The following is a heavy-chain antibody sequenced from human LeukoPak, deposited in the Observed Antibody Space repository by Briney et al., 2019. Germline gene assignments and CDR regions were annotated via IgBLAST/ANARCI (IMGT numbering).Heavy chain of an antibody. CDR3: ASQGSSGYYFDY. D-gene: IGHD3-10*01. CDR1: GYTYIDFY. CDR2: INPDSGDT. J-gene: IGHJ4*02. Sequence: ASVKVSCKASGYTYIDFYMHWVRQAPGQGLEWMGWINPDSGDTNFAQKFQGRVTMTRDTFINTVYMELSRLRSEDTAVYYCASQGSSGYYFDYWGQGTLVTVSS. V-gene: IGHV1-2*02.